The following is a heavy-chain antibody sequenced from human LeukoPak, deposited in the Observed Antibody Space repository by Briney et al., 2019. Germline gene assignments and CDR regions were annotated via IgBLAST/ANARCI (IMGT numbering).Heavy chain of an antibody. CDR2: IYSGGTT. CDR3: VRSGGSTDNY. J-gene: IGHJ4*02. V-gene: IGHV3-53*01. Sequence: PGGSLRLSCAASGFTVSSNYMSWVRQAPGKGLEWVSVIYSGGTTYYADSVKGRFTISRDNSKNTLDLQMNSLRAEDTAVYYCVRSGGSTDNYWGQGTLVTVSS. D-gene: IGHD2-15*01. CDR1: GFTVSSNY.